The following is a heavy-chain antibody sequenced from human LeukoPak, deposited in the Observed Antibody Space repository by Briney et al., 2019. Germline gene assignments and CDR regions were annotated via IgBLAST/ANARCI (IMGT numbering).Heavy chain of an antibody. CDR2: IYYSGST. Sequence: SETLSLTRTVSGGSISSYYWSWIRQPPGKGLEWIGYIYYSGSTNYNPSLKSRVTISVDTSKNQFSLKLSSVTAADTAVYYCARYGVAAAGIDYWGQGTLVTVSS. J-gene: IGHJ4*02. CDR1: GGSISSYY. V-gene: IGHV4-59*01. CDR3: ARYGVAAAGIDY. D-gene: IGHD6-13*01.